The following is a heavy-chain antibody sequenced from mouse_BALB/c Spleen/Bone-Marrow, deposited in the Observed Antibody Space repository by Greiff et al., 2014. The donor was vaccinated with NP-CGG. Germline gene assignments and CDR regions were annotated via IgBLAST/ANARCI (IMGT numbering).Heavy chain of an antibody. Sequence: GSELVRPGASVKLSCKASGYTFTNFWMHWVRQRPGQGLEWIGNVYPGSDTANYDEKFKSKATLTVDTSSSTAYMQRSSLTSEDSAVYYCTRSLYYYPAYWGQGTLVTVST. CDR3: TRSLYYYPAY. CDR1: GYTFTNFW. D-gene: IGHD1-1*01. V-gene: IGHV1S22*01. J-gene: IGHJ3*01. CDR2: VYPGSDTA.